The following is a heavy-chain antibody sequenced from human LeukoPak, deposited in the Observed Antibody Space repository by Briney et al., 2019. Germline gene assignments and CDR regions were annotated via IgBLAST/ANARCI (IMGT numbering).Heavy chain of an antibody. D-gene: IGHD6-19*01. V-gene: IGHV4-34*01. CDR3: ARIGGQWLDQYCFDY. J-gene: IGHJ4*02. CDR1: GGSFSGYY. Sequence: SETLSLTCAVYGGSFSGYYWSWIRQPPGKGLEWIGEINHSGSTNYNPSLKSRVTISVDTSKNQFSLKLSSVTAADTAVYYCARIGGQWLDQYCFDYWGQGTLVTVSS. CDR2: INHSGST.